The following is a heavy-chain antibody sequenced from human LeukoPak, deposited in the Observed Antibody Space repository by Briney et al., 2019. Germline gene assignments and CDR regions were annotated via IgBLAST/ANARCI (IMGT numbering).Heavy chain of an antibody. J-gene: IGHJ4*02. Sequence: SVKVSCKASGGTFISYAISWVRQAPGQGLEWMGGIIAIFGTANYAQKFQGRVTITTDESTSTAYMELSSLRSEDTAVYYCARGDIVVVPAAMNFDYWGQGTLVTVSS. CDR1: GGTFISYA. CDR3: ARGDIVVVPAAMNFDY. D-gene: IGHD2-2*01. V-gene: IGHV1-69*05. CDR2: IIAIFGTA.